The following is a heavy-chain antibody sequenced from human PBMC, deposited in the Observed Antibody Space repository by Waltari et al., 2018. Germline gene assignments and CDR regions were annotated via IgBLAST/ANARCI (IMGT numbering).Heavy chain of an antibody. Sequence: QVQLQESGPGLVKPSQTLSLTCTVSGGSISSGSYYWSWIRQPAGKGLELIGYIYTSGSTNYNPSLKSRVTISVDTSKNQFSLKLSSVTAADTAVYYCASLLVVAVPWSEYFQHWGQGTLVTVSS. D-gene: IGHD2-15*01. V-gene: IGHV4-61*09. J-gene: IGHJ1*01. CDR3: ASLLVVAVPWSEYFQH. CDR2: IYTSGST. CDR1: GGSISSGSYY.